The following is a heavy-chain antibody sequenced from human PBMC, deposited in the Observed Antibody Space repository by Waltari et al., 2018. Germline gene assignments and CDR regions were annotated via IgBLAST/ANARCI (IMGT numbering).Heavy chain of an antibody. CDR2: IKTDVRST. J-gene: IGHJ3*02. V-gene: IGHV3-74*01. D-gene: IGHD1-7*01. Sequence: EVQLVESGGGLVQPGESLRLSCAASGFTFSSYWMPWVSQAPGKGLAWVSRIKTDVRSTRYADSVMGRSTIARDNAKNTLYLQMNSLTVDDTAVYYCAELSSSAFHIWGQGTMVTVSS. CDR1: GFTFSSYW. CDR3: AELSSSAFHI.